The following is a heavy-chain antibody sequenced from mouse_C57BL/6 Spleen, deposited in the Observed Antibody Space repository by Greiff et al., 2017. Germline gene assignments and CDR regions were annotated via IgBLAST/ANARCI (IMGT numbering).Heavy chain of an antibody. CDR1: GFTFSDYG. Sequence: EVQRVESGGGLVKPGGSLKLSCAASGFTFSDYGMHWVRQAPEKGLEWVAYISSGSSTIYYADTVKGRFTISRDNAKNTLFLQMTSLRSEDTAMYYCATLTTVVVGDYWGQGTSVTVSS. J-gene: IGHJ4*01. V-gene: IGHV5-17*01. CDR2: ISSGSSTI. CDR3: ATLTTVVVGDY. D-gene: IGHD1-1*01.